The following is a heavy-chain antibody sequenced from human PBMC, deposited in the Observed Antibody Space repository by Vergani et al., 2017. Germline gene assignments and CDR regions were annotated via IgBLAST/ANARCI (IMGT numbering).Heavy chain of an antibody. CDR3: AKRGAAAGYYFDY. D-gene: IGHD6-13*01. CDR1: GFTFSSYA. Sequence: EVQLLESGGGLVQPGGSLRLSCAASGFTFSSYAMSWVRQAPGKGLEWVSAISGGGGSTYYADSVKGRFTISRDNSKNTLYLQMNSLRAEDTAVYYCAKRGAAAGYYFDYWGQGTLVTVSS. V-gene: IGHV3-23*01. J-gene: IGHJ4*02. CDR2: ISGGGGST.